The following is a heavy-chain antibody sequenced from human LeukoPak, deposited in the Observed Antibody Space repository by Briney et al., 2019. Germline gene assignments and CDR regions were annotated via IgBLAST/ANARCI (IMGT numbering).Heavy chain of an antibody. D-gene: IGHD1-26*01. CDR1: GGSFSGYY. CDR3: ARGAGGSYYPYFDY. V-gene: IGHV4-34*01. J-gene: IGHJ4*02. Sequence: SETLSLTCAVYGGSFSGYYWSWIRQPPGKGLEWIGEINHSGSTNYNPSLKSRVTFSVDTSKNQFSLNLSSVTAADTAVYYCARGAGGSYYPYFDYWGQGTPVTVSS. CDR2: INHSGST.